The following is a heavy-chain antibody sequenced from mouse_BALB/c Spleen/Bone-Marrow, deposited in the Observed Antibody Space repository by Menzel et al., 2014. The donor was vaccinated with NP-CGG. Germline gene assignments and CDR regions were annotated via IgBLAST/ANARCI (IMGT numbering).Heavy chain of an antibody. D-gene: IGHD2-12*01. V-gene: IGHV1-66*01. CDR2: IFPGSGTT. J-gene: IGHJ4*01. CDR1: GYSFTSYY. CDR3: ARGGYDEGDYYAMDY. Sequence: VQLQQSGPELVKPGASVKISCKASGYSFTSYYIHWVKQRPGQGLEWIGWIFPGSGTTKYNAKFKGKATLTADTSSSTGCMQLGRLTSEDPAVYYCARGGYDEGDYYAMDYWGQGTSVTVSS.